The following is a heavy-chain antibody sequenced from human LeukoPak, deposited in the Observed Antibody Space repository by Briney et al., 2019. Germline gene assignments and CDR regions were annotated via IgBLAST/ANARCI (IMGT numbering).Heavy chain of an antibody. CDR3: AREAPLDYVGGSYRSLYYYYYYMDV. Sequence: SQTLSHPHAISWDSLSYISAAGNWIRQSPSRGLEWLGRTYYRSKWYNDYAVSVKSRITINPDTSKNQFSLQLNSVTPEDTAVYYCAREAPLDYVGGSYRSLYYYYYYMDVWGKGTTATVSS. CDR2: TYYRSKWYN. V-gene: IGHV6-1*01. J-gene: IGHJ6*03. D-gene: IGHD3-16*02. CDR1: WDSLSYISAA.